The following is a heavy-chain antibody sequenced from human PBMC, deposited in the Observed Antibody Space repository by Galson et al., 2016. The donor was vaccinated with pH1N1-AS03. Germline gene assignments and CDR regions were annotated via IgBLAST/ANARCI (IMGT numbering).Heavy chain of an antibody. CDR1: GGSISSGGYY. CDR3: ARQDSGAYYLDS. CDR2: IFHSGST. J-gene: IGHJ4*02. D-gene: IGHD1-26*01. V-gene: IGHV4-31*01. Sequence: TLSLTCTVSGGSISSGGYYWNWIRQHPGKGLEWIGYIFHSGSTYYNPSLESLVSISMDTSKNQFSLKLKSVTAADTAVHYCARQDSGAYYLDSWGPGTLVTVSS.